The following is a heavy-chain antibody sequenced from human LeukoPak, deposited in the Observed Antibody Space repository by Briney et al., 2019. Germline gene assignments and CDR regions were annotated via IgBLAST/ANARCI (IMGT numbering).Heavy chain of an antibody. J-gene: IGHJ4*02. CDR3: ARSGGYGWDY. D-gene: IGHD5-12*01. Sequence: GGSLRLSCAASGFTFINYWMTWVRQAPGKGLEWVANIKPDGTEGYYVDSLKGRFTISRDNAKNSLYLQMNSLRTEDTAVYYCARSGGYGWDYWGQGTLVTVPS. CDR2: IKPDGTEG. CDR1: GFTFINYW. V-gene: IGHV3-7*01.